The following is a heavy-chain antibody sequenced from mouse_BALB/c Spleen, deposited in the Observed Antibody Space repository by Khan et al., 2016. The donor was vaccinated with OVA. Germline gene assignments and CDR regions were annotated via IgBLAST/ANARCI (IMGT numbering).Heavy chain of an antibody. Sequence: EVQLVESGPGLVKPSQTVSLTCTVTGISITTGNYRWSWIRQFPGNKLEWIGYLYYSGTTTYNPSLTSRTTITRDTSKNQFFLAMNSLTAEDTATYYCARDRVGFDSYDFDYWGQGTTLTGAS. CDR2: LYYSGTT. D-gene: IGHD1-1*02. CDR3: ARDRVGFDSYDFDY. J-gene: IGHJ2*01. CDR1: GISITTGNYR. V-gene: IGHV3-5*02.